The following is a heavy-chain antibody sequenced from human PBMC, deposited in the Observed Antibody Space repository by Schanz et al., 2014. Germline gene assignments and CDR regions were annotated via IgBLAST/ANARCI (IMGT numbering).Heavy chain of an antibody. CDR3: ARGGYSSGWYDRDIARFDY. Sequence: QVLQVQSGSELKKPGTSVKVSCKASGYTFNNYTYVMIWVRQAPGQGLEWMGWISAYNGHTNYAQKLQGRVTMTTDTSTSTAYMELRSLRSDDTAVYYCARGGYSSGWYDRDIARFDYWGQGTLVTVSS. D-gene: IGHD6-19*01. J-gene: IGHJ4*02. CDR2: ISAYNGHT. CDR1: GYTFNNYTYV. V-gene: IGHV1-18*01.